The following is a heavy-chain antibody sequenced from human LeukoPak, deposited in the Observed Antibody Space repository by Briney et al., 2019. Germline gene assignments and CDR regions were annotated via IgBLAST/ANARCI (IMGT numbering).Heavy chain of an antibody. CDR1: GFTFDDYA. Sequence: TGGSLRLSCAASGFTFDDYAMHWVRQAPGKGLEWVSGISWNSGSIGYADSVKGRFTISRDNAKNSLYLQMSSLRVEDTALYYCAKDSYGGSGSYYLYSFDAWGQGTMVTVSS. CDR2: ISWNSGSI. D-gene: IGHD3-10*01. V-gene: IGHV3-9*01. J-gene: IGHJ3*01. CDR3: AKDSYGGSGSYYLYSFDA.